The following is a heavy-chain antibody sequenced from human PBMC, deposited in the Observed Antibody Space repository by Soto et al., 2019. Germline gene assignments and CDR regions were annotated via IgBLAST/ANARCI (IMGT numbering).Heavy chain of an antibody. CDR2: VSTNDDRT. Sequence: QVPLVQSGPEEKMPGASVKVSCKTSGYIFTAYGLAWLRQAPGQRPEWMGWVSTNDDRTNYAQKFQGRVTMTTDRSTTTTFMELRSLRPDDTAVYYCARELNTESSAYYSFAFWGQGTLVTVSS. D-gene: IGHD3-22*01. CDR1: GYIFTAYG. J-gene: IGHJ4*02. CDR3: ARELNTESSAYYSFAF. V-gene: IGHV1-18*01.